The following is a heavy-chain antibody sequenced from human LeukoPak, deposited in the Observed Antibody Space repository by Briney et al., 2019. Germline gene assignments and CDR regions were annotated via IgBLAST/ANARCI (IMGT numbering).Heavy chain of an antibody. D-gene: IGHD2-2*01. J-gene: IGHJ5*02. CDR3: ARDPGRYCSNTSCLNWFDP. CDR1: GFTFSSYA. CDR2: ISYDGSNK. V-gene: IGHV3-30-3*01. Sequence: GGSLRLSCAASGFTFSSYAMHWVRQAPGKGLEWVAVISYDGSNKYYADSVKGRFTISRDNSKNTLYLQMNSLRAEDTAVYYCARDPGRYCSNTSCLNWFDPWGQGTLVTVSS.